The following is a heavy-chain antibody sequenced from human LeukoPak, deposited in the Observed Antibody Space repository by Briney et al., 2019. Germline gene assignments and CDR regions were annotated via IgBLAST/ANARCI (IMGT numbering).Heavy chain of an antibody. Sequence: ASVKVSCKASGYTFTGYYMHWVRQAPGQGLEWMGWINPNSGGTNYAQKFQGRVTMTRATSISTAYMELSRLRSDDTAVYYCARVGAGYCSGGSCPFDYWGQGTLVTVSS. CDR2: INPNSGGT. CDR1: GYTFTGYY. J-gene: IGHJ4*02. V-gene: IGHV1-2*02. D-gene: IGHD2-15*01. CDR3: ARVGAGYCSGGSCPFDY.